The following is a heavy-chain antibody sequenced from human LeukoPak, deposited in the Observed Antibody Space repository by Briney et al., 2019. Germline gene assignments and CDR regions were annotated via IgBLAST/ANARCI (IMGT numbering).Heavy chain of an antibody. CDR3: VKDNPLDY. Sequence: PGRSLRLSCAASGFTFRSYGMHWVHQAPGKGLEWVALISYDVSNKCYADSVKGRFTISRDNSKNTLYLHINSLRAEDTAVYYCVKDNPLDYWGQGTLVIVSS. J-gene: IGHJ4*02. CDR1: GFTFRSYG. D-gene: IGHD1-14*01. V-gene: IGHV3-30*18. CDR2: ISYDVSNK.